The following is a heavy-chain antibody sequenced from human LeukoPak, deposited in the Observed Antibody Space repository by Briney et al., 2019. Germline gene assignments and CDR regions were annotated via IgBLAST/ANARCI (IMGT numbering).Heavy chain of an antibody. CDR3: ATDLVGYCSSTSCYAPIW. Sequence: ASVKVSCKVSGYTLTELSMHWVRQAPGKGLEWMGGFDPEDGETIYAQKFQGRVTTTEDTSTDTAYMELSSLRSEDTAVYYCATDLVGYCSSTSCYAPIWWGQGTLVTVSS. D-gene: IGHD2-2*03. J-gene: IGHJ4*02. V-gene: IGHV1-24*01. CDR2: FDPEDGET. CDR1: GYTLTELS.